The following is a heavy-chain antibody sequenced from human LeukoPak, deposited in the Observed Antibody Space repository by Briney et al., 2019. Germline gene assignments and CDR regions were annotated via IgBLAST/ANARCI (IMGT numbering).Heavy chain of an antibody. V-gene: IGHV1-69*04. J-gene: IGHJ4*02. Sequence: ASVKVSCKASRGTFSSYAISWVRQAPGQGLEWMGGIIPILGIANYAQKFQGRVTITADKSTSTAYMELSSLRSEDTAVYYCAREGAYYDSSGYPRYFDYWGQGTLVTVSS. CDR1: RGTFSSYA. CDR3: AREGAYYDSSGYPRYFDY. D-gene: IGHD3-22*01. CDR2: IIPILGIA.